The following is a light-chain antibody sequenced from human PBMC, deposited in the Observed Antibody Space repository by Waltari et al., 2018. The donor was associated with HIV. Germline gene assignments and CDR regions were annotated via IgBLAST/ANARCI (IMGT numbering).Light chain of an antibody. CDR3: SSFTSDATVL. Sequence: QSALTQPASVSGSPGQAVNISCTGTSSDVGGYKYDSWYQQHPGKVPKFLIFQINNRASGVSSRFSGSKAGNTATLTISGLQAEDEADYYCSSFTSDATVLFGGGTKLTV. CDR1: SSDVGGYKY. CDR2: QIN. V-gene: IGLV2-14*03. J-gene: IGLJ2*01.